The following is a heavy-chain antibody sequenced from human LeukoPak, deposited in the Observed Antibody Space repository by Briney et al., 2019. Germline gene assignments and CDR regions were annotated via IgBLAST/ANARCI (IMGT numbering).Heavy chain of an antibody. CDR2: IIPIFGTA. J-gene: IGHJ4*02. CDR3: ARGSWWFGEFRSISYYFDY. Sequence: ASVKVSCKASGYTFTSYYMHWVRQAPGQGLEWMGGIIPIFGTANYAQKFQGRVTITADESTSTAYMELSSPRSEDTAVYYCARGSWWFGEFRSISYYFDYWGQGTLVTVSS. CDR1: GYTFTSYY. D-gene: IGHD3-10*01. V-gene: IGHV1-69*13.